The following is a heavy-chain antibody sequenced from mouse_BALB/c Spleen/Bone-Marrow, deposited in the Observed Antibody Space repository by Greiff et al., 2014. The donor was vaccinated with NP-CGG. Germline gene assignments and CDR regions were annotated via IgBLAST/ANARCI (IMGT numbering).Heavy chain of an antibody. D-gene: IGHD3-1*01. Sequence: QVQLQQSGAELVKPGTSVKLSCEASGYNFTSYWINWVKLRPGQGLEWIGDIYPGSGSTNYNEKFKSKATLTVDTSSSTAYIQLSSLASEDSALYYCARFSQLGLLAYWGQGTLVTVSA. CDR2: IYPGSGST. CDR1: GYNFTSYW. CDR3: ARFSQLGLLAY. V-gene: IGHV1-55*01. J-gene: IGHJ3*01.